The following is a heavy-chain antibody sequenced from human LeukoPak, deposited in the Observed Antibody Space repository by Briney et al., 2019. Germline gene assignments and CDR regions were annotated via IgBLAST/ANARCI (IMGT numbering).Heavy chain of an antibody. CDR3: ARDSAEYCSSTSCYISGWFDP. J-gene: IGHJ5*02. D-gene: IGHD2-2*02. CDR1: DDSISSFY. Sequence: PSETLSLTCTVSDDSISSFYWSWTRQPPGKGLEWIGYIYYSGSTNYTPSLKSRVTISVDTSKNQFSLKLSSVTAADTAVYYCARDSAEYCSSTSCYISGWFDPWGQGTLVTVSS. CDR2: IYYSGST. V-gene: IGHV4-59*01.